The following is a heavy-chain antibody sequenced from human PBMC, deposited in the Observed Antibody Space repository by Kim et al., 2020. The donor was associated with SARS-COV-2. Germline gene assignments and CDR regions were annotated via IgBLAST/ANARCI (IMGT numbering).Heavy chain of an antibody. V-gene: IGHV1-69*13. Sequence: SVKVSCKASGGTFSSYAISWVRQAPGQGLEWMGGIIPIFGTANYAQKFQGRVTITADESTSTAYMELSSLRSEDTAVYYCARDGGGGYYVSELLDYWGQGTLVTVSS. CDR1: GGTFSSYA. CDR3: ARDGGGGYYVSELLDY. D-gene: IGHD3-3*01. J-gene: IGHJ4*02. CDR2: IIPIFGTA.